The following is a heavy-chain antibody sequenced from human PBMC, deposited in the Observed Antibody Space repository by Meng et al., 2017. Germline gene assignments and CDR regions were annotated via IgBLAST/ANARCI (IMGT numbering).Heavy chain of an antibody. D-gene: IGHD1-1*01. CDR2: ISGDGSIT. J-gene: IGHJ4*02. CDR1: GFTFNNYW. Sequence: EVQLVEAEGGLVQPGGSLRLSCAASGFTFNNYWMHWVRQVPGKGLVWVSRISGDGSITNYADSVKGRFTISRDNAKNTLYLQMNSLRPEDTAVYYCLDEAPRSDYWGQGSLVTVSS. V-gene: IGHV3-74*01. CDR3: LDEAPRSDY.